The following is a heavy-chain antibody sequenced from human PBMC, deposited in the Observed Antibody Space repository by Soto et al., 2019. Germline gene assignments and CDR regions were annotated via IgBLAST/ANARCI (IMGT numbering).Heavy chain of an antibody. CDR3: ARDLSGWTDY. CDR2: INAGNGNT. V-gene: IGHV1-3*01. J-gene: IGHJ4*02. CDR1: GYTFTSYA. D-gene: IGHD6-19*01. Sequence: QVQLVQSGAEVKKPGASVKVSCKASGYTFTSYAMQWVRQAPGQRLEWMGRINAGNGNTKYSQKFQGRVTITRDTSASKAYMELSSLRSEDTVVYYCARDLSGWTDYWGQGTLGTVSS.